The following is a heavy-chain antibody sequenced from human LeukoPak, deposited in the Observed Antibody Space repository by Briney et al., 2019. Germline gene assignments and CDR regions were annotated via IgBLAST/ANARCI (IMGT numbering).Heavy chain of an antibody. J-gene: IGHJ3*02. CDR1: GGSISSYY. Sequence: PSETLSLTCTVSGGSISSYYWTWIRQPPGKGLEWFGFIYNSRNTNYNPSLKSRVTISFDTSKNQFSLKLSSVTAADTAVYYCARRNILTEGEAFDIWGQGTMVTVSS. V-gene: IGHV4-59*08. D-gene: IGHD3-9*01. CDR3: ARRNILTEGEAFDI. CDR2: IYNSRNT.